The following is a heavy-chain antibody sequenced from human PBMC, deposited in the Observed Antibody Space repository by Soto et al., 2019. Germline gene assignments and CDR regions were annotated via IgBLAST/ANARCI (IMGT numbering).Heavy chain of an antibody. Sequence: QVQLVQSGAEVKKPGASVKVSCKASGYTFTSYGISWVRQAPGQGLEWMGWISPYKGHTNYAQNLQGRVTMTTDTSTSTACMELRSLRSHDTAVYYCARTTEGMWSDYWGQGTPVTVSS. D-gene: IGHD4-17*01. CDR1: GYTFTSYG. CDR3: ARTTEGMWSDY. J-gene: IGHJ4*02. V-gene: IGHV1-18*01. CDR2: ISPYKGHT.